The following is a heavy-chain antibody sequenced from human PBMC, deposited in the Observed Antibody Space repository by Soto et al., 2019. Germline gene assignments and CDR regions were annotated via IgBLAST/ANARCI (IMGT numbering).Heavy chain of an antibody. Sequence: ASVKVSCKASGYTFPSYAMHWVRQAPGQSLEWMGWINAGNGNTKYSQNFQGRVTITRDTSATTAYMELSSLRSEDTAVYYCARGLTVTPAGGISWFDPWGQGTLVTVSS. CDR3: ARGLTVTPAGGISWFDP. CDR2: INAGNGNT. D-gene: IGHD2-15*01. V-gene: IGHV1-3*01. CDR1: GYTFPSYA. J-gene: IGHJ5*02.